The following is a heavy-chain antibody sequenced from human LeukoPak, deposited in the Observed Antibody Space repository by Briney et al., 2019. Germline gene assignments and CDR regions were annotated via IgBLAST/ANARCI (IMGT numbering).Heavy chain of an antibody. CDR1: GFTFTSYD. V-gene: IGHV3-48*01. CDR3: ARDYRSSTIHHGNWFDP. CDR2: ISSSSSTI. D-gene: IGHD3-16*02. J-gene: IGHJ5*02. Sequence: GGSLRLSCAASGFTFTSYDMHWVRQAPGKGLEWVSYISSSSSTIYYADSVKGRFTISRDNAKNSLYLQMNSLRAEDTAVYYCARDYRSSTIHHGNWFDPWGQGTLVTVSS.